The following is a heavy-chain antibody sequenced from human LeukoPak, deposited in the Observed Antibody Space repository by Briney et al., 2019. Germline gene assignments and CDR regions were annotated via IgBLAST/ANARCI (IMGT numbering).Heavy chain of an antibody. D-gene: IGHD3-22*01. CDR3: ARSKDGSGFAAY. Sequence: PSETLSLTCAVNGGPFRGYSGPWFPQPPGKGLEWIGEINHSGNTNYNPSLKSRVAISVDTSKNQFSLKLSSVIAADTAMYYCARSKDGSGFAAYWGQGTQVTVSS. J-gene: IGHJ4*02. CDR1: GGPFRGYS. V-gene: IGHV4-34*01. CDR2: INHSGNT.